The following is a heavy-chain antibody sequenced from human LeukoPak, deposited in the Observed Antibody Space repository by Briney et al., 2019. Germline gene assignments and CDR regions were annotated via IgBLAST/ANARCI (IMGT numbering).Heavy chain of an antibody. V-gene: IGHV3-20*04. CDR2: INWNGGST. CDR3: ARGKYNWNDDYYYYYMDV. D-gene: IGHD1-1*01. CDR1: GFTFDDYG. J-gene: IGHJ6*03. Sequence: GGSLRLSCAASGFTFDDYGMSWVRQAPGKGLEWVSGINWNGGSTGYADSVKGRFTISRDNAKNSLYLQMNGLRAEDTALYYCARGKYNWNDDYYYYYMDVWGKGTTVTVSS.